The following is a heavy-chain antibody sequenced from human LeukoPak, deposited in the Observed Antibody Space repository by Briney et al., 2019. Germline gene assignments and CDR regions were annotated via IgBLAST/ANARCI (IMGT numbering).Heavy chain of an antibody. V-gene: IGHV4-34*01. CDR3: ARAGIAGSPSGY. CDR2: INHSGST. J-gene: IGHJ4*02. CDR1: GYSISSGYY. D-gene: IGHD6-13*01. Sequence: SETLSLTCAVSGYSISSGYYWSWIRQPPGKGLEWIGEINHSGSTNYNPSLKSRATMSIDTTKNQFSLKLRSVTAADTAVYFCARAGIAGSPSGYWGQGTLVTVSS.